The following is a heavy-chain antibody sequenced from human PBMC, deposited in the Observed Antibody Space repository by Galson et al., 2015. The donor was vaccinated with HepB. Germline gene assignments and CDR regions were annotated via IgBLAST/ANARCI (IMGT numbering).Heavy chain of an antibody. D-gene: IGHD3-3*01. V-gene: IGHV3-7*03. CDR1: GFTFSSYW. CDR3: SRSWRYYDFWSGSQMDV. Sequence: SLRLYCAASGFTFSSYWMSWVRQAPGKGLEWVANIKQDGSEKYYVDSVKGRFTISRDNAKNSLYLQMNSLRAEDTAVYYCSRSWRYYDFWSGSQMDVWGQGTTVTVSS. CDR2: IKQDGSEK. J-gene: IGHJ6*02.